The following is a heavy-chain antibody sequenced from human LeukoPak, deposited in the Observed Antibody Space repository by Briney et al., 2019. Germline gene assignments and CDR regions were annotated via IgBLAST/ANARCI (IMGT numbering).Heavy chain of an antibody. Sequence: PSETLSLTCTVSGYSISSGYYWGWIRQPPGKGREWIGSIYHSGSTYYNPSLKSRVTISVDTSKNQFSLKLSSVTAADTAVYYCAREHSSSFIYDYWGQGTLVTVSS. CDR3: AREHSSSFIYDY. V-gene: IGHV4-38-2*02. CDR1: GYSISSGYY. CDR2: IYHSGST. D-gene: IGHD6-6*01. J-gene: IGHJ4*02.